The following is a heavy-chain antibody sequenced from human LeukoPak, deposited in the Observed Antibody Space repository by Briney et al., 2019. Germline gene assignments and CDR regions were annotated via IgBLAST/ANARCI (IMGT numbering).Heavy chain of an antibody. J-gene: IGHJ4*01. Sequence: GGSLRLSCAASGFTFSSYGMHWVRQAPGKGLEWVAVISYDGSNKYYADSVKGRFTISRDNSKNTLHLQMNSLRAEDTAVYYCAKVYLKMATIDYFDQWGHGTLVTVSS. CDR3: AKVYLKMATIDYFDQ. CDR1: GFTFSSYG. D-gene: IGHD5-24*01. V-gene: IGHV3-30*18. CDR2: ISYDGSNK.